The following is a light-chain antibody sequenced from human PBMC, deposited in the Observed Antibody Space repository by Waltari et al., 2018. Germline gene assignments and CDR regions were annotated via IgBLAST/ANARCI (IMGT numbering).Light chain of an antibody. CDR2: EVS. V-gene: IGLV2-23*02. CDR3: CSYAGSSTFWV. J-gene: IGLJ3*02. CDR1: SRDVESYNL. Sequence: QSALTQPASVSGSPGQSINIPCTVTSRDVESYNLVSRYQQHPGKGPKLMIYEVSKRPSGVSNRFSASKSGNTASLTISGLQAEDEADYYCCSYAGSSTFWVFGGGTKLTVL.